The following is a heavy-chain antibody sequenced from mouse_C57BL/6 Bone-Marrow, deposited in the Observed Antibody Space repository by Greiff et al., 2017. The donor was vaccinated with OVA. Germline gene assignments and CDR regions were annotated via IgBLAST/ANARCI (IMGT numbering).Heavy chain of an antibody. Sequence: EVMLVESGAELVRPGASVKLSCTASGFNIKDDYMHWVKQRPEQGLEWIGWIDPENGDTEYASKFQGKATITADTSSNTAYLQLSSLTSEDTAVYYCTTGGNYDWFAYWGQGTLVTVSA. CDR1: GFNIKDDY. CDR3: TTGGNYDWFAY. CDR2: IDPENGDT. V-gene: IGHV14-4*01. D-gene: IGHD2-1*01. J-gene: IGHJ3*01.